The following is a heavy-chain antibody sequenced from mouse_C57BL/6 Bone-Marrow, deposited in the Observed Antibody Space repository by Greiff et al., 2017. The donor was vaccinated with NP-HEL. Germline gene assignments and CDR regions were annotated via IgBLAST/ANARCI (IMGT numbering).Heavy chain of an antibody. D-gene: IGHD1-1*01. J-gene: IGHJ2*01. CDR2: IRLKSDNYAT. Sequence: EVMLVESGGGLVQPGGSMKLSCVASGFTFSNYWMNWVRQSPEKGLEWVAQIRLKSDNYATHYAESVKGRFTISRDDSKSSVYLQMNNLRAEDTGIYYCTGRRYGSSSYFDYWGQGTTLTVSS. CDR3: TGRRYGSSSYFDY. CDR1: GFTFSNYW. V-gene: IGHV6-3*01.